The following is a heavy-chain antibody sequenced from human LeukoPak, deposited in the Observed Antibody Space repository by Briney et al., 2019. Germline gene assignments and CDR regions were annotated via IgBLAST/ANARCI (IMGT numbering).Heavy chain of an antibody. D-gene: IGHD3-10*01. CDR2: INHTGST. Sequence: PSETLSLTCAVYGGSFSTYYWSWIRQPPGKGLEWVGEINHTGSTNYNPSLKSRVTISVDTSKNQFSLKLTSVTAADTAVYYCAGPGGRRGLAEYFNTGARAPWSPSPQ. CDR1: GGSFSTYY. V-gene: IGHV4-34*01. CDR3: AGPGGRRGLAEYFNT. J-gene: IGHJ1*01.